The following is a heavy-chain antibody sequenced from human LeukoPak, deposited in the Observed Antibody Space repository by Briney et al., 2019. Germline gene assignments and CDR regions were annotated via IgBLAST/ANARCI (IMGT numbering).Heavy chain of an antibody. CDR3: TTTKIVVVPAAIRAVDY. Sequence: PGRSLRLSXTASGFTFGDYAMSWFRQAPGKGLEWVGFIRSKAYGGTTEYAASVKGRFTISRDDSKNTLYLQMNSLKTEDTAVYYCTTTKIVVVPAAIRAVDYWGQGTLVTVSS. D-gene: IGHD2-2*01. CDR2: IRSKAYGGTT. V-gene: IGHV3-49*03. CDR1: GFTFGDYA. J-gene: IGHJ4*02.